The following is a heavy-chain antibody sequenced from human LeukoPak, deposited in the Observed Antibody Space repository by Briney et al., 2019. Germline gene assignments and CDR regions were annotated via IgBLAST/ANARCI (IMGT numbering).Heavy chain of an antibody. CDR2: ISGSGGST. CDR3: AKPEGDSSSWYN. Sequence: PGRSLRLSCAASGFTFSSYAMSWVRQAPGKGLVWVSAISGSGGSTYYADSVKGRFTISRDNSKNTLYLQMNSLRAEDTAVYYCAKPEGDSSSWYNWGQGTLVTVSS. J-gene: IGHJ4*02. D-gene: IGHD6-13*01. V-gene: IGHV3-23*01. CDR1: GFTFSSYA.